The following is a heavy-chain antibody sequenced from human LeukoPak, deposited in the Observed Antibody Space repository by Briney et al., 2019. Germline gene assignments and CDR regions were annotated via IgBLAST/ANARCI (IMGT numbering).Heavy chain of an antibody. CDR1: GFIFSNYA. V-gene: IGHV3-30*02. CDR3: AKAIHSSSSGVVDY. D-gene: IGHD6-6*01. Sequence: GGSLRLSCAASGFIFSNYAMRWVRQAPGKGLEWVTFIRYDGSNKYYAESVKGRFTISRDNSKNTLYLQMNSLRAEDTAVYYCAKAIHSSSSGVVDYWGQGTLVTVSS. CDR2: IRYDGSNK. J-gene: IGHJ4*02.